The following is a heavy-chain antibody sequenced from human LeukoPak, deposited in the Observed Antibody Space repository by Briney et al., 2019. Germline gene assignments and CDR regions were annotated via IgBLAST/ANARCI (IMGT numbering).Heavy chain of an antibody. CDR2: IYHSGST. J-gene: IGHJ6*04. D-gene: IGHD1-1*01. V-gene: IGHV4-30-2*01. CDR1: SGSISSGGYS. CDR3: ARGYEGNYYYYYGMDV. Sequence: SETLSLTCAVSSGSISSGGYSWSWIRQPPGKGLEWIGYIYHSGSTYYNPSLKSRVTISVDRSKNQFSLKLSSVTAADTAVYYCARGYEGNYYYYYGMDVWGKGTTVTVSS.